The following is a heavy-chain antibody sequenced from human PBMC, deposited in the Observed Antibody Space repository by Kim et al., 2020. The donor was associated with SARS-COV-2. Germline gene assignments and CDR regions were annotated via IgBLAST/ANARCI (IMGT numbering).Heavy chain of an antibody. CDR3: ARSSGAAAGPHPFDY. D-gene: IGHD6-13*01. CDR2: IYPGDSDT. CDR1: GYSFTSYW. V-gene: IGHV5-51*01. Sequence: GESLKISCKGSGYSFTSYWIGWVRQMPGKGLEWMGIIYPGDSDTRYSPSFQGQVTISADKSISTAYLQWSSLKASDTAMYYCARSSGAAAGPHPFDYWGQGTLVTVSS. J-gene: IGHJ4*02.